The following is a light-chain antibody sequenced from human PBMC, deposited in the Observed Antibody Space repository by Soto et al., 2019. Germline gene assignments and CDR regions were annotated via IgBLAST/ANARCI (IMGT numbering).Light chain of an antibody. CDR3: QVWASSTDVV. J-gene: IGLJ2*01. V-gene: IGLV3-1*01. CDR2: QDT. CDR1: KLGDKY. Sequence: SYELTQPPSVSVSPGQTASITCSGEKLGDKYVCWYQQKPGQSPVLVIYQDTKRPSGIPERISGSNSGNTATLTISGTQTMDEADYYCQVWASSTDVVFGGGTKVTVL.